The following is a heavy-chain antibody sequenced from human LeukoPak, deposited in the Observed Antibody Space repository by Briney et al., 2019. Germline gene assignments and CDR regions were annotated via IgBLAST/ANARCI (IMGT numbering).Heavy chain of an antibody. D-gene: IGHD2-21*01. CDR3: ARVMIQGYYLDT. J-gene: IGHJ5*02. V-gene: IGHV3-33*08. CDR1: GVTFSAYG. CDR2: IWYGETNK. Sequence: GGSLRLSCAASGVTFSAYGMHWVRQAPGKGLEWVAVIWYGETNKFYADSVKGRFTISKDNSKNTLYLQMNSLRAEDTAVYYCARVMIQGYYLDTWGQGTLVAVSS.